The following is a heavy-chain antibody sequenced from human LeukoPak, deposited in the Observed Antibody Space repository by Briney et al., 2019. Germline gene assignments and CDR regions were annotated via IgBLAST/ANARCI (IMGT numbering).Heavy chain of an antibody. CDR1: GYTFTNYG. Sequence: GSVKVSCKASGYTFTNYGINWVRQAPGQGLEWMGWISGYNGNTNYAQKLQGRVTMTTDTSTTSAYKELRSLRSDDTAMYYCARVDYGGNPDYWGEGTLVTVSS. V-gene: IGHV1-18*01. CDR3: ARVDYGGNPDY. J-gene: IGHJ4*02. D-gene: IGHD4-23*01. CDR2: ISGYNGNT.